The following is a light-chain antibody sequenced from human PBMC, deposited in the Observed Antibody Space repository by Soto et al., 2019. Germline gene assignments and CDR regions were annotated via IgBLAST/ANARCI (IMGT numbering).Light chain of an antibody. Sequence: QAVVTQPPSMSAAPGQTVTISCSGSAFNIGNNYVSWYQQVPGTAPKLLIYDNNKRPSGIPDRFTGSKSVTSATLDITGLQTGDEADYYCETWDFSLNTVVFGGGTQLTVL. J-gene: IGLJ3*02. CDR3: ETWDFSLNTVV. CDR1: AFNIGNNY. CDR2: DNN. V-gene: IGLV1-51*01.